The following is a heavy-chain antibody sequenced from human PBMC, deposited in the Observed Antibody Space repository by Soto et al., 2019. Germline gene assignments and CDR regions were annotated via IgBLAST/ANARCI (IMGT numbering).Heavy chain of an antibody. V-gene: IGHV1-24*01. CDR2: FDPEGGET. CDR3: ATDYYDSSGLLRDY. CDR1: GYTLTELS. J-gene: IGHJ4*02. Sequence: ASVKVSCKVSGYTLTELSMHWVRQAPGKGLEWMGGFDPEGGETIYAQKFQGRVTMTEDTSTDTAYMELSSLRSEDTAVYYCATDYYDSSGLLRDYWGQGTLVTVSS. D-gene: IGHD3-22*01.